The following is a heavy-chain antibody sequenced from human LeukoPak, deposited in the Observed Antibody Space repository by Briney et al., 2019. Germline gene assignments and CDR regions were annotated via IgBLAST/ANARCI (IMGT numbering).Heavy chain of an antibody. Sequence: SETLSLTCSVSGDAITSGDDYWNWIRKSPGKGLQWIGYIFFTGSTSYNPSLGSRFTISLDAPKNQFSLRLNSVTAGDPAVCYCARVDYTVLAGSFFDLWGRGTLVTVSS. CDR1: GDAITSGDDY. V-gene: IGHV4-30-4*01. D-gene: IGHD6-19*01. CDR3: ARVDYTVLAGSFFDL. J-gene: IGHJ4*02. CDR2: IFFTGST.